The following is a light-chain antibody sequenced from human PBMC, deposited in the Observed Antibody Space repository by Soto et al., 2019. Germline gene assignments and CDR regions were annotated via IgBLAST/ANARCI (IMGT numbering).Light chain of an antibody. Sequence: DIQMTQSPSSLSASVGDRVTITCRASQSISFYLNWYQQKPGNAPKVLIYAASNLQTGVPSRFSGSGSGTDFTLTINSLQPEDFATYYCQQSYDTVAITFGQGTRLEI. CDR1: QSISFY. CDR2: AAS. J-gene: IGKJ5*01. CDR3: QQSYDTVAIT. V-gene: IGKV1-39*01.